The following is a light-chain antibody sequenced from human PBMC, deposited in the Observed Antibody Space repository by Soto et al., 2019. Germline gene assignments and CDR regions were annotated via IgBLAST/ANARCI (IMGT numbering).Light chain of an antibody. Sequence: IHLTESLAAVSLSTGERATLHCGASQSVTNSYVAWYQQKPGQAPRLLIYDAATRATGIPDRFSGSGSGTDFTLTISRLEPEDFAVYYCQHYGRSTWTSGQGAKADIK. CDR3: QHYGRSTWT. CDR2: DAA. CDR1: QSVTNSY. J-gene: IGKJ1*01. V-gene: IGKV3D-20*01.